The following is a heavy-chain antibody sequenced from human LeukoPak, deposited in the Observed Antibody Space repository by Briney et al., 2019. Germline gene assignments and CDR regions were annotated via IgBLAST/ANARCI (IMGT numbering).Heavy chain of an antibody. CDR2: ISTSSSYI. D-gene: IGHD1-7*01. CDR1: GFTFSSYT. V-gene: IGHV3-21*01. Sequence: GGSLRLSCAASGFTFSSYTMNWVRQAPGKGLEWVSSISTSSSYIYYADSVKGRFTISRDNAKKSLYLQMNSLRAEDTAVYYCARVDHWNFRAAFDYWGQGTLVTVSS. CDR3: ARVDHWNFRAAFDY. J-gene: IGHJ4*02.